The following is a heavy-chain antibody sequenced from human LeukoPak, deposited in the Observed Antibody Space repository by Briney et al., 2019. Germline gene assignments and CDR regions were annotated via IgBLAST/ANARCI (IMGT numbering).Heavy chain of an antibody. D-gene: IGHD3-22*01. J-gene: IGHJ4*02. CDR1: GFTFSSYG. CDR3: ARDRYDSSAASCFDY. V-gene: IGHV3-33*01. Sequence: GGSLRLSCAASGFTFSSYGMHWVRQAPGKGLEWVAVIWYDGSNKYYANSVKGRFTTSRDNSKNTLYLQMNSLRAEDTAVYYCARDRYDSSAASCFDYWGQGTLVTVSS. CDR2: IWYDGSNK.